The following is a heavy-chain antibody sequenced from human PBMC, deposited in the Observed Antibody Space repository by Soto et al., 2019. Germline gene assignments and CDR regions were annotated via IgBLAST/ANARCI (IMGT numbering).Heavy chain of an antibody. V-gene: IGHV4-39*01. CDR3: ARHYYDILTGYASPFDI. CDR2: IYYSGST. J-gene: IGHJ3*02. CDR1: GGSISSSSYY. D-gene: IGHD3-9*01. Sequence: PSETLSLTCTVSGGSISSSSYYWGWIRQTPGKGLEWIGSIYYSGSTYYNPSLKSRVTISVDTSKNQFSLKLSSVTAADTAVYYCARHYYDILTGYASPFDIWGQGTMVTVSS.